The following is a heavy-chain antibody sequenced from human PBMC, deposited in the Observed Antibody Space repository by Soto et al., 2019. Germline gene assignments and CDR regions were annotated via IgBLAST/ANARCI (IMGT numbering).Heavy chain of an antibody. J-gene: IGHJ6*02. Sequence: GASVKVSSPASGSTFSSYAISWVRATPGQGLEWMGGIIPIFGTANYAQKFQGRVTITADESTSTAYMELSSLRSEDTAVYYCARGDYKDYYYYGMDDWGQGTTVSVS. V-gene: IGHV1-69*13. D-gene: IGHD4-4*01. CDR2: IIPIFGTA. CDR3: ARGDYKDYYYYGMDD. CDR1: GSTFSSYA.